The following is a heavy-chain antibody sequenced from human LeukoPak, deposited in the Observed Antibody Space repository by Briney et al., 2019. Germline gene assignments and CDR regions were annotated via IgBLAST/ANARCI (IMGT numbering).Heavy chain of an antibody. CDR3: ARGGGYDFYYYYMDV. Sequence: SETLSLTCIISGGSISSSTYYWGWIRQPPGKGLEWIGTLSYSGKTYYNPSLKSRVTISIDTSKNQFSLKLSSVTAADTAVYYCARGGGYDFYYYYMDVWGKGTTVTISS. V-gene: IGHV4-39*07. D-gene: IGHD5-12*01. CDR1: GGSISSSTYY. J-gene: IGHJ6*03. CDR2: LSYSGKT.